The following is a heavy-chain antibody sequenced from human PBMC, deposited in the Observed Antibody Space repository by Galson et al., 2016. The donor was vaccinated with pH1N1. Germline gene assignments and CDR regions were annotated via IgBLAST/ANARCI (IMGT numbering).Heavy chain of an antibody. Sequence: SVKVSCKASGYMFSTYGINWVRKAPGQGPEWMGRISGYNGNTIYAQKFQARISMTIDKSTSTVYMDLRSLRFDDTAVYYCANGTLPGYYDYWGQGTLVTVSS. J-gene: IGHJ4*02. D-gene: IGHD3-22*01. V-gene: IGHV1-18*01. CDR1: GYMFSTYG. CDR2: ISGYNGNT. CDR3: ANGTLPGYYDY.